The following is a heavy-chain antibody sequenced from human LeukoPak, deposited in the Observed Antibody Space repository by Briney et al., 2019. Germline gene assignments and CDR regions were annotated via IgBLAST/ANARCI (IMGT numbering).Heavy chain of an antibody. CDR3: AKGMGYNSLDY. CDR2: IKQDGSEK. CDR1: GFTFSSYW. Sequence: PGGSLRLSCAASGFTFSSYWMSWVRQAPGKGLEWVANIKQDGSEKYYVDSVKGRFTISRDNAKNSLYLQMNSLRAEDTALYYCAKGMGYNSLDYWGQGTLVTVSS. D-gene: IGHD5-18*01. V-gene: IGHV3-7*03. J-gene: IGHJ4*02.